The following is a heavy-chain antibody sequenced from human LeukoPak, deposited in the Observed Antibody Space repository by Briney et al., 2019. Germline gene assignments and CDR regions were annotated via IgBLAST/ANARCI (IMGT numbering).Heavy chain of an antibody. J-gene: IGHJ4*02. CDR2: IYPGDSDT. CDR1: GYSFTSYW. Sequence: GESLKVSCKGSGYSFTSYWIGWVRQMPGKGLEWMGIIYPGDSDTRYSTSFQGQVTISADKSISTAYLQWSSLKASDTAMYYCARPWGVTPNCFDYWGQGTLVTVSS. D-gene: IGHD1-14*01. V-gene: IGHV5-51*01. CDR3: ARPWGVTPNCFDY.